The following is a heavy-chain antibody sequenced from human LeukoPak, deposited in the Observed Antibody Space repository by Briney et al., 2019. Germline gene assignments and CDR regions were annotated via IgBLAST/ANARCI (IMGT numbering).Heavy chain of an antibody. J-gene: IGHJ6*03. Sequence: VASVKVSCKASGYSFTNFDINWVRQATGQGLEWMGLMNPNSGKKGYAQKFQSRVTMTMNTSITTDYMELSRTRSEDTDVDYCAXXPQWRGDYXYMDVWGRGTTVTVSS. D-gene: IGHD6-19*01. CDR1: GYSFTNFD. CDR2: MNPNSGKK. CDR3: AXXPQWRGDYXYMDV. V-gene: IGHV1-8*01.